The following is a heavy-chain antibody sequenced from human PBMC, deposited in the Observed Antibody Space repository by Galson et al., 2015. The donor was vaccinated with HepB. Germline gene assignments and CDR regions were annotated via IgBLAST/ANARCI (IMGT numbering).Heavy chain of an antibody. V-gene: IGHV1-69*06. CDR2: IIPIFGTA. Sequence: SVKVSCKASGGTFSSYAISWVRQAPGQGLEWMGGIIPIFGTANYAQKFQGRVTITADKSTSTAYMELSSLRSEDTAVYYCARGRRSGDYYYYYGMDVWGQGTTVTVSS. CDR3: ARGRRSGDYYYYYGMDV. D-gene: IGHD4-17*01. J-gene: IGHJ6*02. CDR1: GGTFSSYA.